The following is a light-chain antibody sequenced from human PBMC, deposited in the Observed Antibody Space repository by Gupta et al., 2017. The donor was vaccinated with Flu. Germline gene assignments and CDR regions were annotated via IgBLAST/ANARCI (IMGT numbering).Light chain of an antibody. CDR3: QVWESSLSV. CDR2: RDR. CDR1: NIGSKN. J-gene: IGLJ7*01. Sequence: SYELTQPPSVSLALGQRARITCGGNNIGSKNVHWYPQTPAQAPVHGIYRDRTRPSGIPERFSGSNSGTKAILTIRRAQAGDDSCDSCQVWESSLSVCGGGTQLTVL. V-gene: IGLV3-9*01.